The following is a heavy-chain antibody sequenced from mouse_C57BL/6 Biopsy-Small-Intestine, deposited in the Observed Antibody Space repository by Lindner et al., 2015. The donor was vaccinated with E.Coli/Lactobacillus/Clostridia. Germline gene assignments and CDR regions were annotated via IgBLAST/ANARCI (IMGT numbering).Heavy chain of an antibody. V-gene: IGHV1-4*01. D-gene: IGHD1-1*02. Sequence: SVKVSCKGSVYTFVNYAITWVRQAPGQGLEWMGWINAHSYDAKYPQQFQGRVTMTADTSTSTVYMELRSLRSDDTAIYFCARGRDEGGYCGGGSCCTQFDYWGQGTPVTVSS. CDR3: ARGRDEGGYCGGGSCCTQFDY. J-gene: IGHJ4*01. CDR2: INAHSYDA. CDR1: VYTFVNYA.